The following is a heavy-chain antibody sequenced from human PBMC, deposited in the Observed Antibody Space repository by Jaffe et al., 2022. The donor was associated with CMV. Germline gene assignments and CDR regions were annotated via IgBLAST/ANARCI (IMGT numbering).Heavy chain of an antibody. CDR2: IYHSGST. CDR3: ARTLYGYSGSYYRRTRWFDP. Sequence: QVQLQESGPGLVKPSGTLSLTCAVSGGSISSSNWWSWVRQPPGKGLEWIGEIYHSGSTNYNPSLKSRVTISVDKSKNQFSLKLSSVTAADTAVYYCARTLYGYSGSYYRRTRWFDPWGQGTLVTVSS. CDR1: GGSISSSNW. D-gene: IGHD1-26*01. V-gene: IGHV4-4*02. J-gene: IGHJ5*02.